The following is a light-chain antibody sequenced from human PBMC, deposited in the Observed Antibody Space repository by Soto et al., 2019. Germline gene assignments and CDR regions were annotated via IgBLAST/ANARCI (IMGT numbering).Light chain of an antibody. CDR1: QTLNNY. CDR3: QQHNGWPLT. CDR2: GVS. Sequence: EIVLTQSPDTLSLSPGERAALSCRASQTLNNYLAWYQQKPGQAPRLLIYGVSTRATGIPARFSGSGSGTEFTLAINNLQSEDSAVYYCQQHNGWPLTFGAGTKVEIK. V-gene: IGKV3-15*01. J-gene: IGKJ4*01.